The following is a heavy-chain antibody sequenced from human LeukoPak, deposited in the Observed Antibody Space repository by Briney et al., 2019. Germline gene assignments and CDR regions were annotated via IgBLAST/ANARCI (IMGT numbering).Heavy chain of an antibody. CDR3: ARDSSGYAFDI. V-gene: IGHV3-11*04. CDR1: GFTFSNYA. Sequence: GGSLRLSCAASGFTFSNYAMSWIRQAPGKGLEWVSYISRSGSTIYYADSVKGRFTISRDNAKNSLYLQMNSLRAEDTAVYYCARDSSGYAFDIWGQGTMVTVSS. D-gene: IGHD3-22*01. CDR2: ISRSGSTI. J-gene: IGHJ3*02.